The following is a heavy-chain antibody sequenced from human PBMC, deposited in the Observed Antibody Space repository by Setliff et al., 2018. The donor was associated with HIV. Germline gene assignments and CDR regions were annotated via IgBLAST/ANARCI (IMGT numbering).Heavy chain of an antibody. CDR3: AGGSGYYYSNFYMDV. Sequence: SETLSLTCTVSGGSISSYYWSWIRQPAGKGLEWIGRIYTSGNTNYNPSLKSRVTMSVDTSKNQFSLNLSSVTAADTAVYYCAGGSGYYYSNFYMDVWGKGTTVTVSS. CDR2: IYTSGNT. V-gene: IGHV4-4*07. CDR1: GGSISSYY. D-gene: IGHD3-3*01. J-gene: IGHJ6*03.